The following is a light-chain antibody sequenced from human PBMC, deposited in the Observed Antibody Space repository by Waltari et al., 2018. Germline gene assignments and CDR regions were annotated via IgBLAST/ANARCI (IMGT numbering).Light chain of an antibody. Sequence: QSALTQPRSVSGSPGQSVTIPCTGTSSDVGGHNYVSRYQQHPGKAPKLMIYDVSKRPAGVPDRFSGAKSGNTASLTISGLQAEDEADYYCCSYAGSWVFGGGTKLTVL. V-gene: IGLV2-11*01. J-gene: IGLJ3*02. CDR1: SSDVGGHNY. CDR2: DVS. CDR3: CSYAGSWV.